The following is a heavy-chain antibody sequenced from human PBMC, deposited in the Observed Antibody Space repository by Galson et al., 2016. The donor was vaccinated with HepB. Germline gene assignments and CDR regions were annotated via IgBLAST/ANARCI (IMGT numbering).Heavy chain of an antibody. CDR2: IINLYGTA. V-gene: IGHV1-69*13. CDR3: ARVRDGYNTHFYYGMDV. CDR1: GGTFSSYA. J-gene: IGHJ6*02. Sequence: SVKVSCKASGGTFSSYAISWVRQAPGQGLEWMGVIINLYGTANYALKFQGRVTITADESTSTAHMEVSSLRYEDTAVYYCARVRDGYNTHFYYGMDVWSQGTSVTVS. D-gene: IGHD5-24*01.